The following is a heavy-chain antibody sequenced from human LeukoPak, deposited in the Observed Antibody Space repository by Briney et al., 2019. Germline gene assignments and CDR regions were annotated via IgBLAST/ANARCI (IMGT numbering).Heavy chain of an antibody. CDR1: GFTFSSYA. V-gene: IGHV3-23*01. Sequence: PGGSLRLSCAASGFTFSSYAMSWVRQAPGKGLEWVSSISGSGGSRYYANSVKGRFTISRDEFKNTVYLQMNSLRAEDTAVYYCAREDYSDNSGIAYWGQGTLVPASS. CDR3: AREDYSDNSGIAY. CDR2: ISGSGGSR. J-gene: IGHJ4*02. D-gene: IGHD3-22*01.